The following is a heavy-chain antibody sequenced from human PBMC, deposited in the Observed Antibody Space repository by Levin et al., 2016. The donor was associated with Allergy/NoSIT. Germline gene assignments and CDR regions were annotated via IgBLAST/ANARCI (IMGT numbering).Heavy chain of an antibody. CDR2: IRGSGDRT. Sequence: GGSLRLSCAASGFTFSNYAVSWVRQAPGKGLEWVSGIRGSGDRTYYADSVKGRFTISRDNSKNTVYLQIKSLTADDTAVYYCAKDRGVEATEGWFDPLGQGTLVTVSS. CDR1: GFTFSNYA. D-gene: IGHD2-15*01. V-gene: IGHV3-23*01. J-gene: IGHJ5*02. CDR3: AKDRGVEATEGWFDP.